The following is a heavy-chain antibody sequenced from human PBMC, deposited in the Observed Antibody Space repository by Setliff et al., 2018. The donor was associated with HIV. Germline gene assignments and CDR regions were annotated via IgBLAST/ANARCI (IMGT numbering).Heavy chain of an antibody. CDR3: ARGGMMEMALESDY. CDR2: IIPIFGTA. CDR1: GGTFSSYA. J-gene: IGHJ4*02. Sequence: SVKVSCKASGGTFSSYAISWVRQAPGQGLEWMGGIIPIFGTANYAQKFQGRVTMTRDTSTSTVYMELSSLRSEDTAVYYCARGGMMEMALESDYWGQGALVTVSS. D-gene: IGHD3-16*01. V-gene: IGHV1-69*05.